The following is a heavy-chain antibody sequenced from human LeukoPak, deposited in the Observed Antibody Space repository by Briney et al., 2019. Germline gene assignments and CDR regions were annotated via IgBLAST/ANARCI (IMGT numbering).Heavy chain of an antibody. CDR3: VKLLLGARRPYDY. D-gene: IGHD2-15*01. CDR1: GXPFSDYA. J-gene: IGHJ4*02. CDR2: ISTDGGYT. V-gene: IGHV3-64D*09. Sequence: GGSLRLSCSASGXPFSDYAMHWVRQAPGKGLEYVSGISTDGGYTNYADSVKGRFTISRDNSENTLHLQMSSLRPEDTAIYYCVKLLLGARRPYDYWGQGTLVTVSS.